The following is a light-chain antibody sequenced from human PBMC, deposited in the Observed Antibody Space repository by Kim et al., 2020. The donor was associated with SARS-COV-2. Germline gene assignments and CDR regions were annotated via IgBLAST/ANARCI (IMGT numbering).Light chain of an antibody. CDR2: VGTGGIVG. CDR3: GTDHGTGSKFLVI. Sequence: CTLTSGYNDYKVDWYQKRPGRGPRFVMRVGTGGIVGSKGYGIPDRFSVSGSGLNRYLPIKNIQEEDESDYHCGTDHGTGSKFLVIFGRGTQLTVL. J-gene: IGLJ2*01. V-gene: IGLV9-49*01. CDR1: SGYNDYK.